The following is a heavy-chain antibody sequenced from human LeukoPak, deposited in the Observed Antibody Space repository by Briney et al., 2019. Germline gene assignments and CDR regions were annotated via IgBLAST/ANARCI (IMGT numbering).Heavy chain of an antibody. CDR1: GNSFTSYW. CDR3: ALEDYDSSGYYYSVY. J-gene: IGHJ4*02. Sequence: GESLKISCKGSGNSFTSYWIGWVRQMPGKGLEWMGIIYPGDSDTRYSPSFQGQVTISADKSISTAYLQWSSLKASDTAMYYCALEDYDSSGYYYSVYWGQGTLVTVSS. V-gene: IGHV5-51*01. D-gene: IGHD3-22*01. CDR2: IYPGDSDT.